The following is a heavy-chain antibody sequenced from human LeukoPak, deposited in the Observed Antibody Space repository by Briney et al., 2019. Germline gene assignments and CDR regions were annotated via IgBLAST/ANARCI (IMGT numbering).Heavy chain of an antibody. J-gene: IGHJ4*02. V-gene: IGHV3-23*01. Sequence: GGSLRLSCAASGFTFTNYAMSWVRQAPGKGLEWVSGMSGRGVSTYYADSVKGRFTISSDNSKNTLYLQMNSLRAEDTAIYYCAKDCNGGNCYIDYRGQGTLVTVAS. CDR3: AKDCNGGNCYIDY. D-gene: IGHD2-15*01. CDR1: GFTFTNYA. CDR2: MSGRGVST.